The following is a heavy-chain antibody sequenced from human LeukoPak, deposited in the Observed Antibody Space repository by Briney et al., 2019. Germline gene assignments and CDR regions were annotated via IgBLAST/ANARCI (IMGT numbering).Heavy chain of an antibody. Sequence: GSLRLSCAASGFTVSSNYMIWVRQAPGKGLEWVSVIYSGGSTYYADSVKGRFTISRDNSKNTLYLQMNSLRAEDTAVYYCASVRDSSGWYGYHYYYMDVWGKGTTVTVSS. V-gene: IGHV3-66*02. CDR2: IYSGGST. CDR3: ASVRDSSGWYGYHYYYMDV. CDR1: GFTVSSNY. D-gene: IGHD6-19*01. J-gene: IGHJ6*03.